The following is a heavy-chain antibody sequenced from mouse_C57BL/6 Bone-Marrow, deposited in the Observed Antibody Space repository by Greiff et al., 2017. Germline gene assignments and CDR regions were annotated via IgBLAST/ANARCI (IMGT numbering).Heavy chain of an antibody. CDR2: IWSGGST. CDR1: GFSLTSYG. Sequence: VQLQESGPGLVQPSQSLSITCTVSGFSLTSYGVHWVRQSPGKGLEWLGVIWSGGSTDYNAAFISRLSISKDNSTSQVFFKMNSLQADDTAIYYCARKKENGYEGFAYWGQGTLVTVSA. V-gene: IGHV2-2*01. J-gene: IGHJ3*01. CDR3: ARKKENGYEGFAY. D-gene: IGHD2-2*01.